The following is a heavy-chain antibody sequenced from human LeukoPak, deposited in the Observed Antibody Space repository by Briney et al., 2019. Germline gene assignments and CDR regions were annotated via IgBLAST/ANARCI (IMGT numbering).Heavy chain of an antibody. Sequence: GGSLRLSCAASGFTFNSYAMSWVRQTPGRGLEWVSSISASGGSTYYADSVKGRVTVSRDNSKNTLYLQVNSLRAEDTAVYYCAKYGVLRYFEYFDYWGQGTLVTVSS. J-gene: IGHJ4*02. D-gene: IGHD3-9*01. V-gene: IGHV3-23*01. CDR3: AKYGVLRYFEYFDY. CDR2: ISASGGST. CDR1: GFTFNSYA.